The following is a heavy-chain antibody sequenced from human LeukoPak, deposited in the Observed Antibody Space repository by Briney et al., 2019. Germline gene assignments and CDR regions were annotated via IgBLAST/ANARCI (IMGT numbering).Heavy chain of an antibody. CDR1: GFTFSTYW. CDR3: AREGIDYTNYYNYYYMDV. CDR2: VKRDGREK. J-gene: IGHJ6*03. Sequence: GGSLRLSCAASGFTFSTYWMSWVRQAPGRGLEWVANVKRDGREKYIVDSVKGRFTISRDNAKNAVYLQMNSLRPEDTAVYYCAREGIDYTNYYNYYYMDVWGKGTTVNVS. D-gene: IGHD4-11*01. V-gene: IGHV3-7*01.